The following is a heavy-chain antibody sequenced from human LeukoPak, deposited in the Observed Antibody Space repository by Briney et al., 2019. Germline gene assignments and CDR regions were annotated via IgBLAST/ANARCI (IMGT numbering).Heavy chain of an antibody. V-gene: IGHV3-73*01. Sequence: GESLKLSCAASGFIFSDSAMHWVRQASGKGLEWVGRIRSKANSYATAYAESVKGRFTISRDNAKNSLYLQMNSLRGEDTAVYYCARDVPFDYWGQGTLVTVPS. CDR1: GFIFSDSA. D-gene: IGHD3-10*02. J-gene: IGHJ4*02. CDR3: ARDVPFDY. CDR2: IRSKANSYAT.